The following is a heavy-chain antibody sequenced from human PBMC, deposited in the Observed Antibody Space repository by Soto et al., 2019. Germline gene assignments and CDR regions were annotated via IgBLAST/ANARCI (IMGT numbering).Heavy chain of an antibody. CDR1: GGPFSGYY. J-gene: IGHJ6*04. CDR2: INHSGST. CDR3: ARRGPIVVASAYMDV. V-gene: IGHV4-34*01. Sequence: SESLSLTCAVYGGPFSGYYWSWIRQPPGKGLEWIGEINHSGSTNYNPSLKSRVTISVDTSKNQFSLKLSSVTAADTAVYYCARRGPIVVASAYMDVWGKGTTVTVSS. D-gene: IGHD2-15*01.